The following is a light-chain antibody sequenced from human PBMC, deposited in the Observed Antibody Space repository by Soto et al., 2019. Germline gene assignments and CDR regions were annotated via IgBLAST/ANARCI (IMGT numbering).Light chain of an antibody. CDR3: QESYSNLWGT. Sequence: DIQMTQSPSPLSASVGDRVTITCRTSQSINSYLNWYQQKPGKAPKLLIYGASSLQSGVPLRFSGSGSGTDFTLTISSLQPEDFATYYCQESYSNLWGTCGQGTKVDIK. CDR1: QSINSY. V-gene: IGKV1-39*01. J-gene: IGKJ1*01. CDR2: GAS.